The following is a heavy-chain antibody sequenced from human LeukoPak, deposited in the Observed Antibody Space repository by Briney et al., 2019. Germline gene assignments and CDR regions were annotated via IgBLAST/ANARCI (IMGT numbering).Heavy chain of an antibody. CDR2: ISSSSSYI. CDR1: GFTFSSYS. Sequence: PGGSLRLSCAASGFTFSSYSMNWVRQAPGKGLELVSSISSSSSYIYYADSVKGRFTISRDNAKNSLYLQMNSLRAEDTAVYYCARAAVAEPYYYYGMDVWGKGTTVTVSS. CDR3: ARAAVAEPYYYYGMDV. D-gene: IGHD6-19*01. J-gene: IGHJ6*04. V-gene: IGHV3-21*01.